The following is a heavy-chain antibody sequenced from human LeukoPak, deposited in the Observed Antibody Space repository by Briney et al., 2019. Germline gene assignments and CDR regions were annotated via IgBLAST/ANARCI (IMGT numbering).Heavy chain of an antibody. CDR1: GYTFTSYA. CDR2: INTNTGNP. D-gene: IGHD6-13*01. V-gene: IGHV7-4-1*02. Sequence: ASVKVSCKASGYTFTSYAMNWVRQAPGQGLEWMGWINTNTGNPTYAQGFTGRFVFSLDTSVSTAYLQISSLKAEDTAVYYCARNMGQAAAGVYYYYYGMDVWGQGTTVTVSS. J-gene: IGHJ6*02. CDR3: ARNMGQAAAGVYYYYYGMDV.